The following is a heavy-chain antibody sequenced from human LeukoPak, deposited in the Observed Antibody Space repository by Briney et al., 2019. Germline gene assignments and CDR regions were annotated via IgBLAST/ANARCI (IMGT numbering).Heavy chain of an antibody. CDR3: ASSRQFCGGDCYAPLL. V-gene: IGHV4-59*01. CDR2: MYYSGST. D-gene: IGHD2-21*02. J-gene: IGHJ4*02. CDR1: GGSISSSY. Sequence: PSETLSLTCTVSGGSISSSYWGWIRQPPGKGLEWIGYMYYSGSTNYNPSLKSRVTISVDTSKNQFSLKLSSVTAADTAVYYCASSRQFCGGDCYAPLLWGQGTLVTVSS.